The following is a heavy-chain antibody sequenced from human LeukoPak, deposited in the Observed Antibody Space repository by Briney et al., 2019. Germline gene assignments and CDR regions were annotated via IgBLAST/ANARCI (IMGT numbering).Heavy chain of an antibody. V-gene: IGHV1-69*05. J-gene: IGHJ4*02. Sequence: VASVKVSCKASGGTFSSYAISWVRQAPGQGLEWMGGIIPIFGTANYAQKFQGRVTITTDESTSTAYMELSSLRSEDTAVYYCALWFGELSGPYYWGQGTLVTVSS. D-gene: IGHD3-10*01. CDR3: ALWFGELSGPYY. CDR2: IIPIFGTA. CDR1: GGTFSSYA.